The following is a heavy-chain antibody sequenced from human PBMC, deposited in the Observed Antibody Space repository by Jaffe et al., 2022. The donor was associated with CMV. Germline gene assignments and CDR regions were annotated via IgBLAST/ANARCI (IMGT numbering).Heavy chain of an antibody. CDR3: AKDTAQYYYDSSGYYY. J-gene: IGHJ4*02. Sequence: EVQLVESGGGLVQPGRSLRLSCAASGFTFDDYAMHWVRQAPGKGLEWVSGISWNSGSIGYADSVKGRFTISRDNAKNSLYLQMNSLRAEDTALYYCAKDTAQYYYDSSGYYYWGQGTLVTVSS. V-gene: IGHV3-9*01. D-gene: IGHD3-22*01. CDR1: GFTFDDYA. CDR2: ISWNSGSI.